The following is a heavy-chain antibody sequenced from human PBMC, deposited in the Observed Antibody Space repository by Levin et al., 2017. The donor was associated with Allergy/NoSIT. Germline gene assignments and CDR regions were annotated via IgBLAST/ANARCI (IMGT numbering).Heavy chain of an antibody. V-gene: IGHV1-69*04. CDR3: ARDWLSGYYDSSGIPYYFDY. D-gene: IGHD3-22*01. CDR2: IIPILGIA. J-gene: IGHJ4*02. CDR1: GGTFSSYP. Sequence: SVKVSCKASGGTFSSYPISWVRQAPGQGLEWMGRIIPILGIANYAQKFQGRVTITADKSTSTAYMELSSLRSEDTAVYYCARDWLSGYYDSSGIPYYFDYWGQGTLVTVSS.